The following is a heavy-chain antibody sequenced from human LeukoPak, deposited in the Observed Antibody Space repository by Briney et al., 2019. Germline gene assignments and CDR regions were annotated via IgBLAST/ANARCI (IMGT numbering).Heavy chain of an antibody. D-gene: IGHD5-24*01. Sequence: GRSLGLSRAASVFTFSSYAMHWVRQAPGKGLEWVAIIPYDGSNKYYADSLKRRFTISRDNSKNTLYLQMNSLRAEDTAVYYCARDASSWRLDGYNYWFDPWGQGTLVSVSS. CDR3: ARDASSWRLDGYNYWFDP. CDR2: IPYDGSNK. J-gene: IGHJ5*02. CDR1: VFTFSSYA. V-gene: IGHV3-30-3*01.